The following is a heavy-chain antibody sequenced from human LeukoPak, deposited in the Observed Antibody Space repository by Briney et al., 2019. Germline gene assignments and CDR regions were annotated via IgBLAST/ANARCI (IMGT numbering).Heavy chain of an antibody. CDR1: GFTFSSYG. Sequence: GGSLRLSCAASGFTFSSYGMHWVRQAPGKGLEWVAVISYDGSNKYYADSVKGRFTISRDNSKNTLYLQMNSLRAEDTAVYYCAKVGLGEDFDYWGQGTLVTVSS. V-gene: IGHV3-30*18. CDR2: ISYDGSNK. J-gene: IGHJ4*02. CDR3: AKVGLGEDFDY.